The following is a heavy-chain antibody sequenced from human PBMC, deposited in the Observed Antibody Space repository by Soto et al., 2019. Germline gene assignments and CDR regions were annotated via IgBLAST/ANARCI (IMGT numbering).Heavy chain of an antibody. CDR2: ISWNSGSI. CDR3: ARVYSYGPLDY. Sequence: VQLVESGGGLVQPGRSLRLSCAASGFTFDDYAMHWVRQAPGKGLEWVSGISWNSGSIGYADSVKGRFTISRDNAKNSLYLQMNSLRAEDTALYYCARVYSYGPLDYWGQGTLVTVSS. J-gene: IGHJ4*02. CDR1: GFTFDDYA. V-gene: IGHV3-9*01. D-gene: IGHD5-18*01.